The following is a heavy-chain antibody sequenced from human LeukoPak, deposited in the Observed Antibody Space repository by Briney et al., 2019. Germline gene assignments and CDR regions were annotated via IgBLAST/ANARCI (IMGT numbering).Heavy chain of an antibody. V-gene: IGHV3-48*02. CDR2: ISSSSGTI. J-gene: IGHJ5*02. D-gene: IGHD2-15*01. Sequence: GGSLRLSCAASGFTFSSYGMNWVRQAPGKGLEWVSYISSSSGTIYYADSVRGRSTISRDNAKNSLYLQMNSLRDEDTAVYYCARASLYCSGGTCYEVWFDPWGQGTLVTVSS. CDR3: ARASLYCSGGTCYEVWFDP. CDR1: GFTFSSYG.